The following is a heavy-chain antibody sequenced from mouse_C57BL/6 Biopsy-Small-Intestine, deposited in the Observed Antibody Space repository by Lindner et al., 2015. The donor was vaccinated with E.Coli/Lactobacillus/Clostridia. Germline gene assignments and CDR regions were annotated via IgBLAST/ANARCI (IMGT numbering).Heavy chain of an antibody. CDR1: GGIFTNSA. J-gene: IGHJ1*01. D-gene: IGHD1-1*02. Sequence: SVKVSCKASGGIFTNSAISWVRQAPEHGLEWIGGITPFFGTTNYGQKFQGRVTVTADSSTSTIYMELRSLRSDDTAIYYCVRDSALPRVVVAAPLDVWGQGTTVTVTS. CDR3: VRDSALPRVVVAAPLDV. CDR2: ITPFFGTT. V-gene: IGHV1-63*01.